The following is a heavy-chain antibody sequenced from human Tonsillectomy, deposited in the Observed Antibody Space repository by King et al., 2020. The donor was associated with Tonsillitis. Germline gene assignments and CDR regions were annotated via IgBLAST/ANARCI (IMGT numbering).Heavy chain of an antibody. CDR3: AKDIGGSGRYAAYYFDY. J-gene: IGHJ4*02. CDR1: GFTFDDYA. D-gene: IGHD3-16*01. V-gene: IGHV3-9*01. CDR2: ISWNSGTK. Sequence: VQLVESGGGLVQPGRSLRLSCAASGFTFDDYAMHWVRQAPGKGLEWVSGISWNSGTKGYADSVKGRFAISRDNAKNSLCLQMSGLRVEDTALYYCAKDIGGSGRYAAYYFDYWGQGTLVTVSS.